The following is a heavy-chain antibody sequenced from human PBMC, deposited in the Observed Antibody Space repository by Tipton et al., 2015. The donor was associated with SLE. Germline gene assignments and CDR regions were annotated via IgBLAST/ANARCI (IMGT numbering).Heavy chain of an antibody. D-gene: IGHD4-23*01. CDR2: IYYSGST. V-gene: IGHV4-39*01. J-gene: IGHJ4*02. Sequence: LRLSCTVSGGSISSSSYYWGWIRQPPGKGLEWIGSIYYSGSTYYNPSLKSRVTISVDTSKNQFSPNLSSVTAADTAVYYCARHTDYGGNSDSFDYWGQGTLVTVSS. CDR1: GGSISSSSYY. CDR3: ARHTDYGGNSDSFDY.